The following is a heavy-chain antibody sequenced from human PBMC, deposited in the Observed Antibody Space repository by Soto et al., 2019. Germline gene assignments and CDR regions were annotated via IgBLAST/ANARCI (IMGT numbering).Heavy chain of an antibody. Sequence: AASVKVSCKTSGYTFTNYVINWVRQAPGQGLEWMGFSTHTGNTNYAQKFQGRVAMTTDTSTSTSYMEVRSLRSDDTAVYYCARSRQHPLDYRGQRTPVTVSS. CDR3: ARSRQHPLDY. V-gene: IGHV1-18*01. CDR1: GYTFTNYV. CDR2: STHTGNT. J-gene: IGHJ4*02.